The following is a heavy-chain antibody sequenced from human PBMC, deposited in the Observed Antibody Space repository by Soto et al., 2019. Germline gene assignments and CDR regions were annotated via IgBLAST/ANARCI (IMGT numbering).Heavy chain of an antibody. D-gene: IGHD2-8*02. CDR1: GFSFDDYA. Sequence: EVQVVESGGGLVQPGRSLRLSCAASGFSFDDYAMHWVRQAPGKGLEWVSGISLNSGTIGYADSVKGRFTISRDNAKNSLYLQMNSLRAEDTALYYCAKSTGGTANGMGVWGQGTTVTVSS. CDR2: ISLNSGTI. J-gene: IGHJ6*02. V-gene: IGHV3-9*01. CDR3: AKSTGGTANGMGV.